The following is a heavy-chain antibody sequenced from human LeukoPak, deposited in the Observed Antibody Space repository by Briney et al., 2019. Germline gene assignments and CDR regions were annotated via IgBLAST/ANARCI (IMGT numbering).Heavy chain of an antibody. CDR2: ISSSSSYI. Sequence: PGGSLRLSCAASGFTFSSYSMNWVRQAPGKGLEWVSSISSSSSYIYYADSVKGRFTISRDNAKNSLYLQMNSLRAEDTAVYYCARDFCGGGCYEYFQHWGQGTLVTVSS. CDR3: ARDFCGGGCYEYFQH. J-gene: IGHJ1*01. D-gene: IGHD2-21*02. CDR1: GFTFSSYS. V-gene: IGHV3-21*01.